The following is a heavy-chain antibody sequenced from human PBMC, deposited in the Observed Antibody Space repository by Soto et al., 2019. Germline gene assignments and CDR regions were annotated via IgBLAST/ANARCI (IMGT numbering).Heavy chain of an antibody. D-gene: IGHD3-3*01. J-gene: IGHJ5*02. CDR3: ARLKLRFLEWFPPNWFDP. CDR1: GYTFTSYG. CDR2: ISAYNGNT. Sequence: GASVKVSCKASGYTFTSYGISWVRQAPGQGLEWMGWISAYNGNTNYAQKLQSRVTITTDTSTSTAYMELRSLRSDDTAVYYCARLKLRFLEWFPPNWFDPWGQGTLVTVSS. V-gene: IGHV1-18*01.